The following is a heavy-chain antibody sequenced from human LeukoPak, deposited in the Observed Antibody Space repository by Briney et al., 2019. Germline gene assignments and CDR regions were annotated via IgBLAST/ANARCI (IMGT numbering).Heavy chain of an antibody. Sequence: GGSLRLSCAASGFTFSTYGMHWVRQAPGKGLEWVAVISYDAKSNYHVDSVKGRFTISRDNAKNSLYLQMNSLRVEDTAVYYCGRRTEVWKSYGSYYYYMDVWGKGTTVTVSS. J-gene: IGHJ6*03. CDR1: GFTFSTYG. D-gene: IGHD1-26*01. CDR2: ISYDAKSN. V-gene: IGHV3-30*03. CDR3: GRRTEVWKSYGSYYYYMDV.